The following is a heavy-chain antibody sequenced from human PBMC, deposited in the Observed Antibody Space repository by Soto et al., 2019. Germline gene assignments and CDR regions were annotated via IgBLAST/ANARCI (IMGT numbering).Heavy chain of an antibody. V-gene: IGHV4-59*01. J-gene: IGHJ4*02. CDR3: ARTSSPNLGYFDY. CDR2: IYYSGST. CDR1: GGSISSYY. D-gene: IGHD3-16*01. Sequence: SETLSLTCTVSGGSISSYYWSWIRQPPGKGLEWIGYIYYSGSTNYNPSLKSRVTISVDTSKNQFSLKLSSVTAADTAVYYCARTSSPNLGYFDYWGQGTLVTVSS.